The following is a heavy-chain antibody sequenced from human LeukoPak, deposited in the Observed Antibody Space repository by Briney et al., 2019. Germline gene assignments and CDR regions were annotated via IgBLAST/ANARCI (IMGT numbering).Heavy chain of an antibody. CDR3: ARHTRPGSGYYYDSSGYSEPDY. D-gene: IGHD3-22*01. J-gene: IGHJ4*02. CDR1: GGSISSYY. Sequence: PSETLSLTCTVSGGSISSYYWSWIRQPAGKGLEWIGSIYYSGSTYYNPSLKSRVTISVGTSKNQFSLKLSSVTAADTAVYYCARHTRPGSGYYYDSSGYSEPDYWGQGTLVTVSS. CDR2: IYYSGST. V-gene: IGHV4-59*05.